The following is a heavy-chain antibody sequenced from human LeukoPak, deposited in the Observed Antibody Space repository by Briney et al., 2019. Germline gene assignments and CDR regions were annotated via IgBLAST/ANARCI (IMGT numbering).Heavy chain of an antibody. V-gene: IGHV1-69*05. CDR2: IIPIFGTA. Sequence: ASVKVSCKASGGTFSSYAISWVRQAPGQGLEWMGRIIPIFGTANYAQKFQGRVTITTDESTSTAYMELSSLRSEDTAVYYCARAIVAYCGGDCYSVHIDYWGQGTLVTVSS. J-gene: IGHJ4*02. CDR1: GGTFSSYA. CDR3: ARAIVAYCGGDCYSVHIDY. D-gene: IGHD2-21*02.